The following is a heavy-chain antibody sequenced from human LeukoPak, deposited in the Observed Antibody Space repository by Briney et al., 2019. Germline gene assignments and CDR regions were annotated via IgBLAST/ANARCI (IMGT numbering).Heavy chain of an antibody. CDR3: AKDPQLWFSGIFDY. V-gene: IGHV4-59*01. D-gene: IGHD5-18*01. CDR1: GGSISSYY. CDR2: IYYSGST. J-gene: IGHJ4*02. Sequence: SETLSLTCTVSGGSISSYYWSWIRQPPGKGLEWIGYIYYSGSTNYNPSLKSRVTISVDTSKNQFSLKLSSVTAADTAVYYCAKDPQLWFSGIFDYWGQGTLVTVSS.